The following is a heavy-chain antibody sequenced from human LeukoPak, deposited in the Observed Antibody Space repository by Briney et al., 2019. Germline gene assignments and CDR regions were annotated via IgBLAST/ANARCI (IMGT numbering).Heavy chain of an antibody. CDR3: ARDPGLERPGGVSFDY. CDR2: INHSGST. CDR1: GGSFSGYY. J-gene: IGHJ4*02. D-gene: IGHD1-1*01. Sequence: PSETLSLTCAVYGGSFSGYYWSWIRQPPGKGLEWIGEINHSGSTNYNPSLKSRVTISVDTSKNQFSLKLSSVTAADTAVYYCARDPGLERPGGVSFDYWGQGSLVIVSS. V-gene: IGHV4-34*01.